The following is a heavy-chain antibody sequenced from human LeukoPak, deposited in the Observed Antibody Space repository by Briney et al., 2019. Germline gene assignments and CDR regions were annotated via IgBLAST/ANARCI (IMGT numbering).Heavy chain of an antibody. V-gene: IGHV4-30-2*01. J-gene: IGHJ5*02. Sequence: SQTLSLTCTVSGVSISSGGYYWSWIRQPPGKGLEWIGYIYHSGSTYYNPSLKSRVTISVDRSKNQFSLKLSSVTAADTAVYYCARGSDYGDYGWFDPWGQGTLVTVSS. CDR2: IYHSGST. D-gene: IGHD4-17*01. CDR1: GVSISSGGYY. CDR3: ARGSDYGDYGWFDP.